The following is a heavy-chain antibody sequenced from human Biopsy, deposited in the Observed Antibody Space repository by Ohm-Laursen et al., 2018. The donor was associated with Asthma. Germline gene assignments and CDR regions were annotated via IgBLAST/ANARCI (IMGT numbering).Heavy chain of an antibody. J-gene: IGHJ6*02. CDR2: IPFDGSNK. CDR3: ASYEVVTAILPMDV. CDR1: GFSFSRYG. D-gene: IGHD2-21*02. Sequence: LSLTCAASGFSFSRYGMRWVHQAPGKGLEWVAVIPFDGSNKYYGDSVKGRFTIARDNSKNTVYLQMNSLRAEDTAVYYCASYEVVTAILPMDVWGQGTTVTVSS. V-gene: IGHV3-30*03.